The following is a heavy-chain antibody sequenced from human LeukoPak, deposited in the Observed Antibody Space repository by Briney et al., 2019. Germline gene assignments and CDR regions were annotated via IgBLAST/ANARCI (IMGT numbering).Heavy chain of an antibody. CDR1: GFTFSSSA. CDR3: AKGLSGSYYFDS. D-gene: IGHD1-26*01. Sequence: PGGSLRLSCAASGFTFSSSAMSWVRQAPGKGLEWVSTISGSGGTTYYADSVKGRFTISRDNSKNTLYLQINSLRAEDTAVHYCAKGLSGSYYFDSWGQGTLVTVSS. J-gene: IGHJ4*02. CDR2: ISGSGGTT. V-gene: IGHV3-23*01.